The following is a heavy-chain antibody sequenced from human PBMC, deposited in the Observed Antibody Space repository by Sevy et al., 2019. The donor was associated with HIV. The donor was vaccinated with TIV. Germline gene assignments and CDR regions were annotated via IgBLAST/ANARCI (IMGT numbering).Heavy chain of an antibody. V-gene: IGHV3-72*01. D-gene: IGHD6-19*01. CDR3: AAVAADRGYFNI. J-gene: IGHJ2*01. CDR2: IRNKAKGSTT. CDR1: GFIFGDLY. Sequence: GGSLRLSCAASGFIFGDLYMDWVRQAPGKGLKWIGRIRNKAKGSTTEYAASVKGRFTITRDDSKNSLYLQMNSLKTEDTARYYCAAVAADRGYFNIWGRGTLVTVSS.